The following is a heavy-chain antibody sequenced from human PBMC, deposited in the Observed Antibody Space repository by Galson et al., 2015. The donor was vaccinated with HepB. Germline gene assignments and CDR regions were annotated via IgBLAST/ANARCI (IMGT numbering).Heavy chain of an antibody. CDR3: AKDIAVAAPLGLGAFDI. CDR1: GFTFDDYT. CDR2: ISWDGGST. V-gene: IGHV3-43*01. J-gene: IGHJ3*02. Sequence: SLRLSCAASGFTFDDYTMHWVRQAPGKGLEWVSLISWDGGSTYYADSVKGRFTISRDNSKNTLYLQMNSLRTEDTALYYCAKDIAVAAPLGLGAFDIWGQGTMVTVSS. D-gene: IGHD6-19*01.